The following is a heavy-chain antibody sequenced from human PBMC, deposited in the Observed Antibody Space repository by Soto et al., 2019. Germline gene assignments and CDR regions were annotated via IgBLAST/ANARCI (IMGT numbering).Heavy chain of an antibody. V-gene: IGHV1-46*01. CDR2: INPSGDNI. Sequence: QVQLVQSGAEVKKPGASVRVSCKASGYTLTSYSMHWVRQAPGQGLEWMGIINPSGDNIRYAQNFQGRFNMTRDTSTSTVYLELSSLRSEDTAIYYCARDPQGYCSGGRCYHFDYWGQGTLVTVSS. CDR1: GYTLTSYS. D-gene: IGHD2-15*01. J-gene: IGHJ4*02. CDR3: ARDPQGYCSGGRCYHFDY.